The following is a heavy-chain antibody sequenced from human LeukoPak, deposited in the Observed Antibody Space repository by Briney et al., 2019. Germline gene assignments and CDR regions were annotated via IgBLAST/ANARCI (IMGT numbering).Heavy chain of an antibody. CDR2: INAGNENT. Sequence: ASVKVSCKASGYTFSRYGTHWVRQAPGQRLEWMGWINAGNENTKYSQKFQGRVSITRDTSASTAYMELSSLTSEDTAVYYCARDLYGDYFDYWGQGTLVTVSS. CDR3: ARDLYGDYFDY. CDR1: GYTFSRYG. V-gene: IGHV1-3*01. J-gene: IGHJ4*02. D-gene: IGHD3-16*01.